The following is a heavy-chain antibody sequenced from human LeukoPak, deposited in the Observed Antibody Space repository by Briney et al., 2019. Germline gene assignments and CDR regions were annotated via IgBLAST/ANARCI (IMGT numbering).Heavy chain of an antibody. D-gene: IGHD6-13*01. CDR3: ARGTAAGRREFNFDY. CDR2: ISSTSSFT. CDR1: GFAFSDYY. V-gene: IGHV3-11*05. Sequence: GGSLGLSCAASGFAFSDYYMSWIRQAPGKGLEWLSYISSTSSFTNYADSVKGRFTISRDNAENSLYLQMNSLRAEDTAVYYCARGTAAGRREFNFDYWGQGTLVTVSS. J-gene: IGHJ4*02.